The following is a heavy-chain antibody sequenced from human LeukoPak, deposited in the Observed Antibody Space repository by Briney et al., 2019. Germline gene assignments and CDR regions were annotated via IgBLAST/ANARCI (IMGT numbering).Heavy chain of an antibody. CDR1: EFTFSSYA. Sequence: GRSLRLSSQASEFTFSSYAMHWDRQAPGKGLEWVAVISYDGSNKYYADSVKGRFTISRDNSKNTLYLQMNSLRAEDTAVYYCAREIMVRGFEPYGMDVWGQGTTVTVSS. CDR3: AREIMVRGFEPYGMDV. CDR2: ISYDGSNK. J-gene: IGHJ6*02. V-gene: IGHV3-30*04. D-gene: IGHD3-10*01.